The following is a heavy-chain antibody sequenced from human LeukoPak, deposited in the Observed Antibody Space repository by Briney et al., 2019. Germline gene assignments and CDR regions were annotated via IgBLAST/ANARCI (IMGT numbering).Heavy chain of an antibody. V-gene: IGHV1-2*02. Sequence: ASVKVSCKAPGYTFTGYYMHWVRQAPGQGLEWMGWINPNSGGTNYAQKFQGRVTMTRDTSISTAYMELSRLRSDDTAVYYCARDQGGIRRYYFDYWGQGTLVTVSS. J-gene: IGHJ4*02. CDR2: INPNSGGT. D-gene: IGHD3-16*02. CDR1: GYTFTGYY. CDR3: ARDQGGIRRYYFDY.